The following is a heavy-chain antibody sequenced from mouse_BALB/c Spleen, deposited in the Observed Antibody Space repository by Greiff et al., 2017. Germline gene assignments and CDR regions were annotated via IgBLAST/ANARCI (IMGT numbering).Heavy chain of an antibody. CDR3: ASHLRDFDY. V-gene: IGHV14-3*02. CDR1: GFNITDTY. Sequence: VQLQQSGAELVKPGASVKLSCTASGFNITDTYMHWVKQRPEQGLEWIGRIDPANGNTKYDPKFQGKATITADTSSNTAYLQLSSLTSEDTAVYYCASHLRDFDYWGQGTTLTVSS. CDR2: IDPANGNT. J-gene: IGHJ2*01.